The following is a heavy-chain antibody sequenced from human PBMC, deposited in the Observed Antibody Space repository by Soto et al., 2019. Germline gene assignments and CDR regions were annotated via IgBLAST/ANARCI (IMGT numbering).Heavy chain of an antibody. V-gene: IGHV4-31*03. J-gene: IGHJ1*01. CDR1: GGSISSGGYY. D-gene: IGHD2-15*01. Sequence: QVQLQESGPGLVKPSQTLSLTCTVSGGSISSGGYYWSWIRQHPGKGLEWFGYIYYSGSTYYNPSRKSRVTISVDTSKNQFSLELSSVTAADTAVYYCASQTPALTDAEYFQHWGQGTLVTVSS. CDR3: ASQTPALTDAEYFQH. CDR2: IYYSGST.